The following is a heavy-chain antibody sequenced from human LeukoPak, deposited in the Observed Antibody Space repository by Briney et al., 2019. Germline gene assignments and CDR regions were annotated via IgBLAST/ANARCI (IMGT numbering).Heavy chain of an antibody. CDR2: IRYDGSNK. J-gene: IGHJ3*02. D-gene: IGHD3-3*01. Sequence: PGGSLRLSCAASGFTFSSYAMSWVRQAPGKGLEWVAFIRYDGSNKYYADSVKGRFTISRDNSKNTLYLQMNSLRAEDTAVYYCAKSYDFWSGYYTDDAFDIWGQGTMVTVSS. V-gene: IGHV3-30*02. CDR3: AKSYDFWSGYYTDDAFDI. CDR1: GFTFSSYA.